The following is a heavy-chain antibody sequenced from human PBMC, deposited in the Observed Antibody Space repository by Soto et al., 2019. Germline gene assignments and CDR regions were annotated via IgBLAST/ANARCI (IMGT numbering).Heavy chain of an antibody. J-gene: IGHJ5*02. Sequence: GGSLRLSCAASGFTFSGSAMHWVRQASGKGLEWVGRIRSKANSYATAYAASVKGRFTISRDDSKNTAYLQMNSLKTEDTAVYYCTTITMVSRFDPWGQGTLVTVSS. V-gene: IGHV3-73*01. CDR1: GFTFSGSA. D-gene: IGHD3-10*01. CDR3: TTITMVSRFDP. CDR2: IRSKANSYAT.